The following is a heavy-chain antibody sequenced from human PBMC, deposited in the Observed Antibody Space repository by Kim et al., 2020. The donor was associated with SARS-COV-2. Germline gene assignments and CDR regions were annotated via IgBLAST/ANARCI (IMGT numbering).Heavy chain of an antibody. D-gene: IGHD3-22*01. Sequence: GGSLRLSCAASKFTFRSYAMHWVRQAPGKGLEWVADISYDGNNKDYADSVKGRFTISRDNSKNTLYLQMNSLRTEDTAVYYCARFPVSTSYYDCSGYSPIYYWGQGTLVTVSS. CDR3: ARFPVSTSYYDCSGYSPIYY. CDR2: ISYDGNNK. J-gene: IGHJ4*02. V-gene: IGHV3-30*04. CDR1: KFTFRSYA.